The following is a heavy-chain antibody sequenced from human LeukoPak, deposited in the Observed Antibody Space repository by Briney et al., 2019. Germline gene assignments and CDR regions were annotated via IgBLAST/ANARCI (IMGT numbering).Heavy chain of an antibody. D-gene: IGHD1-26*01. J-gene: IGHJ4*02. V-gene: IGHV3-20*01. CDR1: GYTFGDYG. CDR2: INRYGDST. CDR3: ARKGLGGELGGFDS. Sequence: GGSLRLSCAGSGYTFGDYGMSWVRQAPGKGLQGVSGINRYGDSTDYADFVKGRFTISRENTKNSLYLQMDSQGDGDTALYHFARKGLGGELGGFDSWGQGTLVTVSS.